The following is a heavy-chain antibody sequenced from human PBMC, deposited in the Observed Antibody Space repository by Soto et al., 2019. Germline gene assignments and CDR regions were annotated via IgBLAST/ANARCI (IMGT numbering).Heavy chain of an antibody. CDR3: ASTASMGPLNY. D-gene: IGHD2-8*01. Sequence: QVQLVESGGGLVKPGGSLRLSCAASGFTFSDYYMSWIRQAPGKGLEWVSYISSSSSYTNYADSVKGRFTISRDNAKNSLYRQMNGLRAEDTAVYYCASTASMGPLNYWGQGTLVPVSS. CDR1: GFTFSDYY. J-gene: IGHJ4*02. V-gene: IGHV3-11*06. CDR2: ISSSSSYT.